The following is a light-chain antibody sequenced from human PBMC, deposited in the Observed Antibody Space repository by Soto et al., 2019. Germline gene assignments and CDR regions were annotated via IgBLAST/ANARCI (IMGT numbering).Light chain of an antibody. J-gene: IGKJ1*01. V-gene: IGKV3-20*01. CDR3: QQYATSPRT. Sequence: EDVLTPSPGTLYLSPGERATLSCKASQIVSSRYLAWYQQKPGQAPRLLIYGASSRATGLPDRFSGSGSGTDFTLTISRLEPEDFAVYYCQQYATSPRTFGQGIKVDIK. CDR1: QIVSSRY. CDR2: GAS.